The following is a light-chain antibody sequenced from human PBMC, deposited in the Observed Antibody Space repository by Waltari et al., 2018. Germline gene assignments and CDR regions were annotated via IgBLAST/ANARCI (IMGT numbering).Light chain of an antibody. CDR1: SSDIGRSNY. Sequence: QSALTQPASVSGSPGQSIPISCPGTSSDIGRSNYVSWYQHHPGKAPKLMIYRPPGVSNRFSGSKSGNTASLTISGLQAEDEADYYCSSYTTTSSLLVVFGGGTKLTVL. J-gene: IGLJ2*01. V-gene: IGLV2-14*01. CDR3: SSYTTTSSLLVV.